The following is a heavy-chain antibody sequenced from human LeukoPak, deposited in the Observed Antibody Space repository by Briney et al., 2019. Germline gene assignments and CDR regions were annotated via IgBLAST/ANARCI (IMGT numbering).Heavy chain of an antibody. Sequence: GGSLRLSCAASGFTFYDYTMHWVRQAPGKGLEWVSLISWDGGRKHYADSVKGRFTISRDNSKNSLYLQMNSLRSEDTALYYCAKDVGAAADPYHFDYWGQGTLVTVS. CDR1: GFTFYDYT. D-gene: IGHD6-13*01. CDR2: ISWDGGRK. J-gene: IGHJ4*02. CDR3: AKDVGAAADPYHFDY. V-gene: IGHV3-43*01.